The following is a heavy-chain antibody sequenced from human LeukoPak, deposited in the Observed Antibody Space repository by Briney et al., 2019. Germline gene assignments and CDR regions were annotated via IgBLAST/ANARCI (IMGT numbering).Heavy chain of an antibody. J-gene: IGHJ3*02. CDR2: IYYSGST. CDR3: AREPYSSGLDAFDI. V-gene: IGHV4-39*07. D-gene: IGHD6-19*01. Sequence: SSETLSLTCTVSGGSISSSSYYWGWIRQPPGKGLEWIGSIYYSGSTYYNPSLKSRVTISVDTSKNQFSLKLSSVTAADTAVYYCAREPYSSGLDAFDIWGQGTMVAVSS. CDR1: GGSISSSSYY.